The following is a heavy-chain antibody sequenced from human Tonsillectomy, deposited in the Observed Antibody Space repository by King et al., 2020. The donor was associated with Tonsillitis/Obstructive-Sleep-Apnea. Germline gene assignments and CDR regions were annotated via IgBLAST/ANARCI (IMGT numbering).Heavy chain of an antibody. D-gene: IGHD2-2*01. Sequence: VQLVESGGGVVQPGRSLRLSFAASGFTFSSYGMHWVRQAPGKGLEWVAGIWSDGSNKYYADSVKGRFTISRDNSKNTLCLQMNSLRAEDTAVYYCARYCSSTSCTRDGWGKGTTVTVSS. V-gene: IGHV3-33*01. CDR2: IWSDGSNK. CDR3: ARYCSSTSCTRDG. J-gene: IGHJ6*04. CDR1: GFTFSSYG.